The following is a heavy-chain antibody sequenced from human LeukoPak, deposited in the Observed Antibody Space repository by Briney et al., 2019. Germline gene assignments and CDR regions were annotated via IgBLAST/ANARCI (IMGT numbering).Heavy chain of an antibody. J-gene: IGHJ4*02. CDR3: ARQSISGSSLSYFDY. Sequence: SETLSLTCTVSGGSISSYYWSWIRQPPGKGLDWIGNIYDSGSTNYNPSLKSRVTISVDTSKNQCSFKLSSVTAADTAVYYCARQSISGSSLSYFDYWGQGTLVNVSS. CDR2: IYDSGST. V-gene: IGHV4-59*01. CDR1: GGSISSYY. D-gene: IGHD3-22*01.